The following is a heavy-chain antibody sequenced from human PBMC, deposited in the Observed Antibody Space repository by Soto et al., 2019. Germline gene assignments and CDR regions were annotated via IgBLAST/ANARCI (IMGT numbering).Heavy chain of an antibody. Sequence: GEPLKISCKGSGYSFSNYWIAWVRQMPGKGLEWMGIIYPGDSDTRYSPSFQGQVTISADMSISTGYVQWSSLKVADSAMYHCARVSVDLSVGSENTYDVWGNGTMV. CDR3: ARVSVDLSVGSENTYDV. CDR1: GYSFSNYW. D-gene: IGHD2-2*03. CDR2: IYPGDSDT. V-gene: IGHV5-51*01. J-gene: IGHJ3*01.